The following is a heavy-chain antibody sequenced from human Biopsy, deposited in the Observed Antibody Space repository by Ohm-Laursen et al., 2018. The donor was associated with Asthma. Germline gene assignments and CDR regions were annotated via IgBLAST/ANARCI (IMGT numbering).Heavy chain of an antibody. CDR2: IWYDGRKK. J-gene: IGHJ6*02. CDR1: GFTFSTYG. D-gene: IGHD6-6*01. Sequence: SLRLSCSASGFTFSTYGMHWVRQAPGKGLGWGSFIWYDGRKKTYADSVKGRFTISRDNSKNTLYLQMNSLRAEDTAVYYCARKIAARGGMGVWGQGTTVTVSS. CDR3: ARKIAARGGMGV. V-gene: IGHV3-33*01.